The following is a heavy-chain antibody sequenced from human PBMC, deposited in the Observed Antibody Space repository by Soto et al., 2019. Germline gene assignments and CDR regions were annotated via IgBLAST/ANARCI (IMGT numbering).Heavy chain of an antibody. Sequence: GGSLRLSCAASGFTFSRYAMSWVRQAPGKGLEWVSVMGGAGGSTYYADSVKGRFTISRDNSKNTLYLQMNSLRAEDTAVYYCALNGGVVTPQYYNDMDVWGQGTTVTVSS. V-gene: IGHV3-23*01. D-gene: IGHD3-3*01. CDR3: ALNGGVVTPQYYNDMDV. J-gene: IGHJ6*02. CDR1: GFTFSRYA. CDR2: MGGAGGST.